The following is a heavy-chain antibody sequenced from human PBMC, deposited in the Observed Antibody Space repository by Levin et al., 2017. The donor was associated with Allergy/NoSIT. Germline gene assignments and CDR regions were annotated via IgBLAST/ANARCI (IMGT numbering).Heavy chain of an antibody. Sequence: SQTLSLTCAVYGGSFSGSYWSWIRQPPGKGLEWIGEINHSGSTNYNPSLKSRVTISVDTSKNQFSLKLSSVTAADTAVYYCARELIVVVPAALNWFDPWGQGTLVTVSS. D-gene: IGHD2-2*01. CDR3: ARELIVVVPAALNWFDP. J-gene: IGHJ5*02. CDR2: INHSGST. V-gene: IGHV4-34*01. CDR1: GGSFSGSY.